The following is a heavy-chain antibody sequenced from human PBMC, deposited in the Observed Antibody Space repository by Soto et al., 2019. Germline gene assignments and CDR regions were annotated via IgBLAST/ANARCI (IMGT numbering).Heavy chain of an antibody. CDR1: GYTFTTYG. D-gene: IGHD6-6*01. J-gene: IGHJ6*02. V-gene: IGHV1-18*04. Sequence: QVQLVQSGAEVKQPGASVKVSCEASGYTFTTYGISWVRQASGQGLEWMGWINGYTGNTKYAQRFQGRVTMTRDTSTSTAYMEARSLRSDDTAVYYCARDDIAPRPQYYYGMDVWGQGNTVTVSS. CDR3: ARDDIAPRPQYYYGMDV. CDR2: INGYTGNT.